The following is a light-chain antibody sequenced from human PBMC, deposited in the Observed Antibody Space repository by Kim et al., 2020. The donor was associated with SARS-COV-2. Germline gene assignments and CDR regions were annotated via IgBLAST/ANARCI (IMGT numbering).Light chain of an antibody. CDR3: QVWDSSSDHRV. CDR2: YDS. V-gene: IGLV3-21*04. CDR1: NIGSKS. J-gene: IGLJ1*01. Sequence: PGKTARITCGGNNIGSKSVHWYQQKPGQAPVLVIYYDSDRPSGIPERFSGSNSGNSATLTISRVEAGDEADYYCQVWDSSSDHRVFGTGTKVTVL.